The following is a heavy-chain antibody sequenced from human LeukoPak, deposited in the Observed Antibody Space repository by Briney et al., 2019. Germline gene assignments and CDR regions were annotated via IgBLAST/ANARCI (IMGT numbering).Heavy chain of an antibody. CDR3: ARGMGTIIY. CDR1: GGSISSSSYY. D-gene: IGHD5-24*01. CDR2: INHSGST. Sequence: PSETLSLTCTVSGGSISSSSYYWGWIRQPPGKGLEWIGEINHSGSTNYNPSLKSRVTISVDTSKNQFSLKLSSVTAADTAVYYCARGMGTIIYWGQGTLVTVSS. J-gene: IGHJ4*02. V-gene: IGHV4-39*07.